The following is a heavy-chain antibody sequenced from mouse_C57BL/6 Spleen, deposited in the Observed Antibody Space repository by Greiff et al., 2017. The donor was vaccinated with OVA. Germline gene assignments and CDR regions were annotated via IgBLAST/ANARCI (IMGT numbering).Heavy chain of an antibody. Sequence: QVQLQQPGAELVMPGASVKLSCKASGYTFTSYWMHWVKQRPGQGLEWIGEIDPSDSYTNYNQKFKGKSTLTVDKSPSTAYMQLSSLTSEDSAVYYCARRLRPGYFDDWGQGTTLTVSS. CDR1: GYTFTSYW. D-gene: IGHD3-2*02. CDR2: IDPSDSYT. CDR3: ARRLRPGYFDD. V-gene: IGHV1-69*01. J-gene: IGHJ2*01.